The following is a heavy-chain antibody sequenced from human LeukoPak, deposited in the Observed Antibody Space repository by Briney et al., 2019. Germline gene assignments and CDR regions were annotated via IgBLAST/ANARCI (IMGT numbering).Heavy chain of an antibody. V-gene: IGHV3-23*01. CDR3: AKYYYDSSGYLVGNDY. D-gene: IGHD3-22*01. CDR1: GFTLSSYA. Sequence: TGGSLRLSCAASGFTLSSYAMSWVRQAPGKGLEWVSAISGSGGSTYYADSVKGRFTISRDNSKNTLYLQMNSLRAEDTAVYYCAKYYYDSSGYLVGNDYWGQGTLVTVSS. CDR2: ISGSGGST. J-gene: IGHJ4*02.